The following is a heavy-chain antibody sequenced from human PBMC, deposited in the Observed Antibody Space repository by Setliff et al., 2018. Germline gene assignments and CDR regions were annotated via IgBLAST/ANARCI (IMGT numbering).Heavy chain of an antibody. J-gene: IGHJ5*02. CDR3: ARDRVDFVVPEAAARLDP. V-gene: IGHV1-18*01. CDR2: IGDQNGNT. Sequence: ASVKVSCKTSGFVFITYAITWLRQAPGQGLEWVGWIGDQNGNTIYAQKFQGRVTMTKDTSTATGFMELRSLRSDDTATYFCARDRVDFVVPEAAARLDPWGQGTLVTVSS. D-gene: IGHD2-15*01. CDR1: GFVFITYA.